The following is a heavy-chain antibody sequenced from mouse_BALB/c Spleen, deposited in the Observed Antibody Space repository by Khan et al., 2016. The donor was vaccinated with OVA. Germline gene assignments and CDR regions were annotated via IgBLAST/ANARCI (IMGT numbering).Heavy chain of an antibody. Sequence: EVQLQESGPGLVKPSQSLSLTCTVTGYSITSDYAWNWIRQSPGNRLEWMGYIKYSGITSYNPSLKSRISITRDTSKNQFFLQLNSVTTEDTATYCCARSGTIATVVVTDFDFWGQGTTLTVSS. CDR3: ARSGTIATVVVTDFDF. J-gene: IGHJ2*01. CDR1: GYSITSDYA. V-gene: IGHV3-2*02. CDR2: IKYSGIT. D-gene: IGHD1-1*01.